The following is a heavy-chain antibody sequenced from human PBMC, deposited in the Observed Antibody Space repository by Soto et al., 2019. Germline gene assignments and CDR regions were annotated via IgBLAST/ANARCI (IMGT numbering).Heavy chain of an antibody. CDR1: GLTFSSSA. Sequence: QMQLVQSGPEVRKPGTSVKVSCKASGLTFSSSAVQWVRQARGQRLEWIGWIVVGSGSTKYAQKFQERVTITRDMSTSTACMELSSLRSEDTAVYYCAAPPNRDAYNYGYWGQGTLVTVSS. CDR3: AAPPNRDAYNYGY. V-gene: IGHV1-58*01. CDR2: IVVGSGST. D-gene: IGHD5-12*01. J-gene: IGHJ4*02.